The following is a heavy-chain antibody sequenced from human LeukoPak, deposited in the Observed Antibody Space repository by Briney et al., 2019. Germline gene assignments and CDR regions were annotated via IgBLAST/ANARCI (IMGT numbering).Heavy chain of an antibody. CDR2: ITTGGSSI. CDR3: ASSWSDYSNPLGY. Sequence: HPGGSLRLSCAASGFTFSAYAMTWVRQAAGKGLECVSHITTGGSSIFYADSVKGRFTISRDNAKNSLYLQMNSLRAEDTAVYYCASSWSDYSNPLGYWGQGTLVTVSS. V-gene: IGHV3-48*04. CDR1: GFTFSAYA. D-gene: IGHD4-11*01. J-gene: IGHJ4*02.